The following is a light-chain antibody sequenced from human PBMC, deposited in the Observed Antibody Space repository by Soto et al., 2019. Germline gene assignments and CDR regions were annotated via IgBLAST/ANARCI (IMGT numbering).Light chain of an antibody. CDR1: SSNIASNT. Sequence: QSVLTQPPSVSGTPGQRLTISCSGGSSNIASNTVNWYQQLPGTAPKLLLYGNDQRPSGVPGRFSGSKSGTSASLAISGLQSDDEAEYFCAAWDDSLSGPIFGGGTKLTVL. CDR2: GND. J-gene: IGLJ2*01. CDR3: AAWDDSLSGPI. V-gene: IGLV1-44*01.